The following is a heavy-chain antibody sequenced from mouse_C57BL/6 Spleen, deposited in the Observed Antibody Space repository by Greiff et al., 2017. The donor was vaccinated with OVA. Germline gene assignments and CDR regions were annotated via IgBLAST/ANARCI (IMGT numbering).Heavy chain of an antibody. CDR2: IYPGSGST. V-gene: IGHV1-55*01. J-gene: IGHJ2*01. CDR3: ARGGAQATLYYFDY. CDR1: GYTFTSYW. Sequence: QVQLQQPGAELVKPGASVKMSCKASGYTFTSYWITWVKQRPGQGLEWIGDIYPGSGSTNYNEKFKGKATLTVDTSSSTADLQLSSRTSEDSAVYYCARGGAQATLYYFDYWGQGTTLTVSS. D-gene: IGHD3-2*02.